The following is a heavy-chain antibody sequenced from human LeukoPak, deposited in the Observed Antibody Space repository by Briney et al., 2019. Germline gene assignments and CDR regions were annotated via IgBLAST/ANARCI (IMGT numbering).Heavy chain of an antibody. D-gene: IGHD3-16*01. CDR3: AKALTRWAFDI. Sequence: ESGGGVVQPGRSLRLSCAASGFTFSSYGMHWVRQAPGKGLEWVSSISLSTNGKTYADSVKGRFTISTDNAKNTLYLQMDSLRAEDTAIYYCAKALTRWAFDIWGQGTMVTVSS. CDR1: GFTFSSYG. CDR2: ISLSTNGK. J-gene: IGHJ3*02. V-gene: IGHV3-NL1*01.